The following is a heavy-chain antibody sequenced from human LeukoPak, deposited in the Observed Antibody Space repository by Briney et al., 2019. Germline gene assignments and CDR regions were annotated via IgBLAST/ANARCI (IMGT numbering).Heavy chain of an antibody. Sequence: SETLSLTCTVSGVSISSSSYYWGWIRQPPGKGLEWIGSIYYSGSTYYNPSLKSRVTISVDTSKNQFSLKLSSVTAADTAVYYCARRSGQDAFDIWGQGTMVTVSS. CDR3: ARRSGQDAFDI. J-gene: IGHJ3*02. V-gene: IGHV4-39*01. CDR1: GVSISSSSYY. CDR2: IYYSGST. D-gene: IGHD2-8*02.